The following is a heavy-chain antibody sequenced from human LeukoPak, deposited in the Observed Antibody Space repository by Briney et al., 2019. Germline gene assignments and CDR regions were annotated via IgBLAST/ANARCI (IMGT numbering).Heavy chain of an antibody. J-gene: IGHJ4*02. Sequence: SETLSLTCTVSGASINYNYWSWVRQPPGKGLEWIGYIYHRDNTNYNPSLESRVTISLDTSRSQFSLRLSSMTAADTAVYYCARDRAPDRGRLFDSWGQGTLVTVSS. CDR1: GASINYNY. D-gene: IGHD1-14*01. CDR2: IYHRDNT. CDR3: ARDRAPDRGRLFDS. V-gene: IGHV4-59*12.